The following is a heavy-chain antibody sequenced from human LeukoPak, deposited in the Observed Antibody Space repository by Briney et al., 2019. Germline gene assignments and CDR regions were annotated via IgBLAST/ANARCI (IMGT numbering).Heavy chain of an antibody. CDR3: AKEFHGSGYYAFDY. J-gene: IGHJ4*02. CDR1: GFTFSSYA. D-gene: IGHD3-10*01. V-gene: IGHV3-23*01. Sequence: PGGSLRLSCAASGFTFSSYAMSWVRQAPGKGLEWFSTVSVYGGTTYYADSVKGRFTISRDNSKNTLYLQMNSLRPEDAAVYFCAKEFHGSGYYAFDYWGQGTLVTVSS. CDR2: VSVYGGTT.